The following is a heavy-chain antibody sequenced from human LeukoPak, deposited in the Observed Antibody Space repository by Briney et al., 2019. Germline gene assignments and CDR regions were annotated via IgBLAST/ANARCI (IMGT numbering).Heavy chain of an antibody. CDR3: ARAKPKNMVRGLIMRRESRYYFDY. D-gene: IGHD3-10*01. CDR1: GFTVSSNS. CDR2: IYSGGST. V-gene: IGHV3-53*01. J-gene: IGHJ4*02. Sequence: PGGSLRLSCTVSGFTVSSNSMSWVRQAPGKGLEWVSVIYSGGSTYYADSVNGRFTISRDNSKSTLYIQMNSLRAKDTAVYYCARAKPKNMVRGLIMRRESRYYFDYWGQGTLVTVSS.